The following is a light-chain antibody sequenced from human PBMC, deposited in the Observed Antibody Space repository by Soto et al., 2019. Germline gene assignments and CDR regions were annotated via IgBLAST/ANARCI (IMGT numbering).Light chain of an antibody. Sequence: DIVMTQSPAILSVSLGERATLSCLASQSISDNLAWYHQRSGQAPWLLIYGASTRAPGVPARFSGSGSGTEFTLTISSLQSDDFAIYYCQQYKSWPPLTFGGGTKVE. CDR1: QSISDN. J-gene: IGKJ4*01. CDR3: QQYKSWPPLT. CDR2: GAS. V-gene: IGKV3-15*01.